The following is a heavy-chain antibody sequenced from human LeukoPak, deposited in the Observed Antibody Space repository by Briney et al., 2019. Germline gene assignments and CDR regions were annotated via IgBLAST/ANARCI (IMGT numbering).Heavy chain of an antibody. CDR1: GFTVSSNY. D-gene: IGHD2-15*01. J-gene: IGHJ5*02. V-gene: IGHV3-53*01. Sequence: GGSLRLSCAASGFTVSSNYMSWVRQAPGKGLEWVSVIYSGGSTYYADSVKGRFTISRDNSKNTLYLQMNSLRAEDTAVYYCARDPYCSGGSCYSHAWGQGTLVTVSS. CDR2: IYSGGST. CDR3: ARDPYCSGGSCYSHA.